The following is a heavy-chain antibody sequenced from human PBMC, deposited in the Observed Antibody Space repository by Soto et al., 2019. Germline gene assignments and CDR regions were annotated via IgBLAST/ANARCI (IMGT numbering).Heavy chain of an antibody. CDR1: GFTFSSYA. Sequence: GGSLRLSCAASGFTFSSYAMHWVRQAPGKGLEWVAVISYDGSNKYYADSVKGRFTISRDNSKNTLYLQMNSLRAEDTAVYYCARGRTATTYYFDYWGQGALDTVSS. V-gene: IGHV3-30-3*01. CDR3: ARGRTATTYYFDY. J-gene: IGHJ4*02. CDR2: ISYDGSNK. D-gene: IGHD6-25*01.